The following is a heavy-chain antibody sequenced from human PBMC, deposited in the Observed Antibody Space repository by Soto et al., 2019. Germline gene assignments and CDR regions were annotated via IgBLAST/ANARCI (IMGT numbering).Heavy chain of an antibody. CDR1: GFSFNSYA. J-gene: IGHJ6*02. CDR2: ITFDGSSQ. CDR3: AKDRPGYCSDGLCYEHFHYGMDV. Sequence: QVQLVESGGRVVHPGTSLRLSCEVSGFSFNSYAMHWVRQAPGKGLEWVAAITFDGSSQFYAGSVRGRFTISRDNSRNTLFLDMTSLRPEDTAMYFCAKDRPGYCSDGLCYEHFHYGMDVWGQATTVTV. V-gene: IGHV3-30*04. D-gene: IGHD2-15*01.